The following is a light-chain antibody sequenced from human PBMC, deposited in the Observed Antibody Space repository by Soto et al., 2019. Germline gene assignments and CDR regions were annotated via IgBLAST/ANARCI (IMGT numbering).Light chain of an antibody. CDR3: QQCGSSLWT. CDR2: GAS. J-gene: IGKJ1*01. V-gene: IGKV3-20*01. CDR1: QSFSSTY. Sequence: EIVFTQSPGTLSLSPGERATLSCRASQSFSSTYLAWYQQKPGQAPRLLIYGASSRATGIPDRFSGSGSGTDFTLTISRLEPEDFAVYYCQQCGSSLWTFGQGTKV.